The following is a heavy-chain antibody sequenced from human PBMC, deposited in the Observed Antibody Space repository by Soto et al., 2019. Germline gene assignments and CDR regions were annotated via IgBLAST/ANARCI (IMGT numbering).Heavy chain of an antibody. CDR3: AKDNGGSYDFWSGYFAY. J-gene: IGHJ4*02. V-gene: IGHV3-23*01. CDR1: GFTFSSYA. CDR2: ISGSGGST. Sequence: GGSLRLSCAASGFTFSSYAMSWVRQAPGKGLEWVSAISGSGGSTYYADSVKGRFTISRDNSKNTLYLQMNSLRAEDTAVYYCAKDNGGSYDFWSGYFAYWGQGTLVTVSS. D-gene: IGHD3-3*01.